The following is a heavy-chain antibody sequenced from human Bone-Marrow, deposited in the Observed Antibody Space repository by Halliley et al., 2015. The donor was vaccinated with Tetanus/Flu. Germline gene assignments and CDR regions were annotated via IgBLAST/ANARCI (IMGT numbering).Heavy chain of an antibody. V-gene: IGHV4-30-4*01. J-gene: IGHJ3*02. D-gene: IGHD2-2*01. CDR3: ALGIALVPEEHDAFET. Sequence: GYIYYRGSTYYTPSLKSRVTISVDTSKNQFSLKLSSVTAADTAVYYCALGIALVPEEHDAFETWGLGTPVIVSS. CDR2: IYYRGST.